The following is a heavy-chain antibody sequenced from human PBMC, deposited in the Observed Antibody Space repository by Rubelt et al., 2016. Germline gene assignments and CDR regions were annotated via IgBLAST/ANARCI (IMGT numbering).Heavy chain of an antibody. Sequence: KVLVWVSRISTDGSATDYADSVKGRFTISRDNAKNSLYLQMNSLRAEDTAVYYCARDPGGWPPYYYYYGMDVWGQGTTVTVSS. V-gene: IGHV3-74*01. CDR2: ISTDGSAT. CDR3: ARDPGGWPPYYYYYGMDV. D-gene: IGHD6-19*01. J-gene: IGHJ6*02.